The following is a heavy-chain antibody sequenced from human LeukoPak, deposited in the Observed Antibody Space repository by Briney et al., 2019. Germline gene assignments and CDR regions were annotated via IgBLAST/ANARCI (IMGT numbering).Heavy chain of an antibody. Sequence: TSETLSLTCTVSGGSISSYYWSWIRQPPGKGLEWIGYIYYSGSTNYNPSLKSRVTISVDTSKNQFSLKLSSVTAADTAVYYCARHEGGRGDSQFDYWGQGTLVTVSS. CDR2: IYYSGST. D-gene: IGHD7-27*01. J-gene: IGHJ4*02. V-gene: IGHV4-59*01. CDR1: GGSISSYY. CDR3: ARHEGGRGDSQFDY.